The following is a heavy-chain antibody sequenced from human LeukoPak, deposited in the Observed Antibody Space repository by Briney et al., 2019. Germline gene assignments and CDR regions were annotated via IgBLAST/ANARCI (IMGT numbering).Heavy chain of an antibody. Sequence: GGSLRLSCAASGFTVSSNYMSWVRQAPGKGLEWVSSISSSSSYIYYADSVKGRFTISRDNAKNSLYLQMNSLRAEDTAVYYCARARGRYYVHFDYWGQGTLVTVSS. CDR1: GFTVSSNY. V-gene: IGHV3-21*01. D-gene: IGHD1-26*01. CDR2: ISSSSSYI. J-gene: IGHJ4*02. CDR3: ARARGRYYVHFDY.